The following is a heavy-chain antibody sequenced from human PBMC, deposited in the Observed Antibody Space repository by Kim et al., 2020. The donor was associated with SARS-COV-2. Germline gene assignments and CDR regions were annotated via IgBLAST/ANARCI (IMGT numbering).Heavy chain of an antibody. V-gene: IGHV3-30*04. CDR2: ISYDGSNK. CDR3: ARDPHLVWDYSSSGNYGMDV. CDR1: GFTFSSYA. J-gene: IGHJ6*02. D-gene: IGHD6-13*01. Sequence: GGSLRLSCAASGFTFSSYAMHWVRQAPGKGLEWVAVISYDGSNKYYADSVKGRFTISRDNSKTTLYLQMNSLRAEDTAVYYCARDPHLVWDYSSSGNYGMDVWGQGTPVTVSS.